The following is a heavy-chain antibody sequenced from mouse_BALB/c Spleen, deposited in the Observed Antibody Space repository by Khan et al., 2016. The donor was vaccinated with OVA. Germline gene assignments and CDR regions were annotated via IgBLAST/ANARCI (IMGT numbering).Heavy chain of an antibody. D-gene: IGHD1-1*01. J-gene: IGHJ1*01. CDR3: VIYHGYFDV. Sequence: VQLQQSGPDLVKPGASMKISCKASGYSFTGYYIHWVKQSHGKSLEWIGRVNPNNGGTSYNQKFKGKAILTVDKSSNTAYMELRSLTPEDSAVYSCVIYHGYFDVWGAGTTVTVSS. CDR1: GYSFTGYY. CDR2: VNPNNGGT. V-gene: IGHV1-26*01.